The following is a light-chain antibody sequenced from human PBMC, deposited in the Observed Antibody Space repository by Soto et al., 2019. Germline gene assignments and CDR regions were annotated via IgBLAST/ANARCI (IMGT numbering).Light chain of an antibody. V-gene: IGKV3-20*01. J-gene: IGKJ1*01. CDR1: QSVSSNS. CDR2: NAF. CDR3: QQYGTSPPTT. Sequence: EIVLTQSPGTLSLSPGERATLSCRASQSVSSNSLAWYQQKPGQAPRLLIFNAFNRATGNPDRFSGSGSGTDFTLTISRMEPEDFAVYYCQQYGTSPPTTFGQGTKVEIK.